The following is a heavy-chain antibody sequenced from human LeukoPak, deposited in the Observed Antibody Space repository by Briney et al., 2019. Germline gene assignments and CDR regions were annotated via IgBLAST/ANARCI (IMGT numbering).Heavy chain of an antibody. CDR1: GGSTSSNNHF. J-gene: IGHJ6*03. V-gene: IGHV4-39*01. CDR3: ARHFTPSEWLTRYYYYFYYLDV. Sequence: PSETLSLICSVSGGSTSSNNHFWGWIRQPPGKGLEWIGSINHSGTTHYNPSLKSRVTISIDTSKNQFSLGLTSVTAADTAVYYCARHFTPSEWLTRYYYYFYYLDVWGEGTTVTVSS. D-gene: IGHD5-12*01. CDR2: INHSGTT.